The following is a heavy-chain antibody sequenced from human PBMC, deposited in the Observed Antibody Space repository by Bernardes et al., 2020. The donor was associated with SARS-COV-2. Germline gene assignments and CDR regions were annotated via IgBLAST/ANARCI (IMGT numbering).Heavy chain of an antibody. Sequence: ASVKVSCKASGYTFTDYYIYWVRQAPGQGLEWMGWINPNSGGTNYAQKFQGRVTMTRDTSISTAYMELSRLRSDDTAVYYCARDLTTMVTRDSWGQGTLVTVSS. V-gene: IGHV1-2*02. J-gene: IGHJ4*02. CDR3: ARDLTTMVTRDS. CDR1: GYTFTDYY. D-gene: IGHD3-22*01. CDR2: INPNSGGT.